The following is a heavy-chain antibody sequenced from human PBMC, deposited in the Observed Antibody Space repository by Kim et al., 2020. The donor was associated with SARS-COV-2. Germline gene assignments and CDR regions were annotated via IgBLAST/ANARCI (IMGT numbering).Heavy chain of an antibody. CDR3: ARGRITIFGVVTEFDY. Sequence: LRSRVTISDDASKNQFSRKLGSVTAADTAVYYCARGRITIFGVVTEFDYWGQGTLVTVSS. J-gene: IGHJ4*02. V-gene: IGHV4-31*02. D-gene: IGHD3-3*01.